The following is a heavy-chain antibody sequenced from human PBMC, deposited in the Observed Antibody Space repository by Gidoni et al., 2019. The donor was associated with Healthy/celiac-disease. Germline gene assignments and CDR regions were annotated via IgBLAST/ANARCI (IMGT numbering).Heavy chain of an antibody. J-gene: IGHJ3*02. CDR3: ANNDVSGLTGVAFDI. D-gene: IGHD7-27*01. CDR2: IYWDNDK. CDR1: GFSLSTSGVG. V-gene: IGHV2-5*02. Sequence: QITLKESGPTLVKPTQTLTLTCTFSGFSLSTSGVGVGWIRQPPGKALEWLALIYWDNDKRYSPSLKSRLTTTKKTSKNQVVLTMTNMNPVNTATYYGANNDVSGLTGVAFDIWGQGTMVTVS.